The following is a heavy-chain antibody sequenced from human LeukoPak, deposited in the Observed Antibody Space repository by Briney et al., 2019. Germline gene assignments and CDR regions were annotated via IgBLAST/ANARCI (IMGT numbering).Heavy chain of an antibody. CDR3: VRPIRGYSFDYYDY. V-gene: IGHV4-59*01. D-gene: IGHD5-18*01. CDR1: GGSITSSY. J-gene: IGHJ4*02. CDR2: IYYSGST. Sequence: SETLSLTCTVSGGSITSSYWSWIRQPPGKGLEWIGCIYYSGSTNYIPSLKSRVTMSVDTSKNQFSLKLTSVTAADTAVYYCVRPIRGYSFDYYDYWGQGTLVTVSS.